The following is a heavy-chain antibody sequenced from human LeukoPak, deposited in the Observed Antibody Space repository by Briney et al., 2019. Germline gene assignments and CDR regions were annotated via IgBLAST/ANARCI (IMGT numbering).Heavy chain of an antibody. CDR2: ISGSGGST. D-gene: IGHD4-23*01. CDR3: AKVFRHGYGGSAFDI. J-gene: IGHJ3*02. CDR1: GFTFSSYA. Sequence: GGSLRLSCAASGFTFSSYAMSWVRQAPGKGLEWVSAISGSGGSTYYADSVKGRFTISRGNSKNTLYLQMNSLRAEDTAVYYCAKVFRHGYGGSAFDIWGQGTMVTVSS. V-gene: IGHV3-23*01.